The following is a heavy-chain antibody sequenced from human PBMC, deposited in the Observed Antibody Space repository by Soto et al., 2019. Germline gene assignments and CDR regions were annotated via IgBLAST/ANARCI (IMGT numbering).Heavy chain of an antibody. CDR3: ARWGKYYDDTGYYWDDS. D-gene: IGHD3-22*01. CDR2: IHYSGTT. J-gene: IGHJ4*02. Sequence: QLQLQESGPGLVKPSETLSLTCTVSGVSISSDNYYWAWIRQPPGKGLEWSGSIHYSGTTYYKPYLRSRVAISVDMSKNQFSLRLVSVTAADTAVYYCARWGKYYDDTGYYWDDSWGQGTMVTVS. CDR1: GVSISSDNYY. V-gene: IGHV4-39*01.